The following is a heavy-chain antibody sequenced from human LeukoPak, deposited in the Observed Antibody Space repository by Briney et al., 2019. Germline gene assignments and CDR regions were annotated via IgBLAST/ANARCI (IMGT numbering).Heavy chain of an antibody. D-gene: IGHD3-16*02. CDR2: IQHDGTKT. Sequence: GGSLRLSCAASGFTFSSSGMHWVRQAPGRGLERVAFIQHDGTKTYYADSVKGRFTISRDSSENTLYLQMNILRTDDTAVYYCAKGAFVRLGELSPHWGQGTLVTVSS. J-gene: IGHJ4*02. CDR1: GFTFSSSG. V-gene: IGHV3-30*02. CDR3: AKGAFVRLGELSPH.